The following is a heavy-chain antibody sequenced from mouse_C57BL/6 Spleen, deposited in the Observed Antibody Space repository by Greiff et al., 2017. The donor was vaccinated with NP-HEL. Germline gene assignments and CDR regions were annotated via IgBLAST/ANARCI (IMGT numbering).Heavy chain of an antibody. CDR3: ARDYKHAMDY. Sequence: EVQLVESGPGLVKPSQSLSLTCSVTGYSITSGYYWNWIRQFPGNKLEWMGYISYDGSNNYNPSLKNRISITRDTSKNQFFLKLNSVTTEDTATYYCARDYKHAMDYWGQGTSVTVSS. V-gene: IGHV3-6*01. J-gene: IGHJ4*01. CDR2: ISYDGSN. D-gene: IGHD1-3*01. CDR1: GYSITSGYY.